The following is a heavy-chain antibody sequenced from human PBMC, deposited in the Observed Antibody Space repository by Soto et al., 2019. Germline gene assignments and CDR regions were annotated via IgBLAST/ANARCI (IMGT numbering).Heavy chain of an antibody. Sequence: SETLSLTCTVSGGSISSSSYYWGWIRQPPGKGLEWIGSIYYSGSTYYNPSLKSRVTISVDTSKNQFSLKLSSVTAADTAVYYCARHDNPRVYSSSWYYWGQGTLVTVSS. CDR1: GGSISSSSYY. D-gene: IGHD6-13*01. CDR2: IYYSGST. J-gene: IGHJ4*02. V-gene: IGHV4-39*01. CDR3: ARHDNPRVYSSSWYY.